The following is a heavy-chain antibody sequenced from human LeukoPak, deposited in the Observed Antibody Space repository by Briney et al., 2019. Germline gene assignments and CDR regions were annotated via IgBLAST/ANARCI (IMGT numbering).Heavy chain of an antibody. J-gene: IGHJ4*02. CDR3: ARDRRYDSSGTGFDY. CDR2: INPNSGGT. D-gene: IGHD3-22*01. CDR1: GYTFTGYY. Sequence: ASVKVSCKASGYTFTGYYMHWVRQAPGQGLEWMGRINPNSGGTNYAQKFQGRVTMTRDTSISTAYMELSSLRSEDTAVYYCARDRRYDSSGTGFDYWGQGTLVTVSS. V-gene: IGHV1-2*06.